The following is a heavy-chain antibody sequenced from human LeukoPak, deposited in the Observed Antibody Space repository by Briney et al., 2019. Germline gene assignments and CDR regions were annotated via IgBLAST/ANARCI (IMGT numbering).Heavy chain of an antibody. CDR1: GGSISNYY. V-gene: IGHV4-59*01. CDR2: IYNSGRT. CDR3: ARPQTMGSSSPLGY. Sequence: SETLSLTCTVSGGSISNYYWIWIRQPPGKGLEWLGDIYNSGRTNYNPSLKSRVTISVETSRNQFSLKLSSVTAADTAVYYCARPQTMGSSSPLGYWGQGTLVTVSS. D-gene: IGHD2-2*01. J-gene: IGHJ4*02.